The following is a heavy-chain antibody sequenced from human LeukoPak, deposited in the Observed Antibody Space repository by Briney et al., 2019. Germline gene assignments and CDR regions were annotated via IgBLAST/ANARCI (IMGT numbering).Heavy chain of an antibody. V-gene: IGHV1-69*04. CDR1: GYSFSSNG. Sequence: SVKVSCKASGYSFSSNGISWVRQAPGQGLEWMGRIIPILGIANYAQKFQGRVMITADKSTSTAYMELSSLRSEDTAVYYCARDHGYSSSPWGQGTLVTVSS. D-gene: IGHD6-13*01. CDR2: IIPILGIA. J-gene: IGHJ5*02. CDR3: ARDHGYSSSP.